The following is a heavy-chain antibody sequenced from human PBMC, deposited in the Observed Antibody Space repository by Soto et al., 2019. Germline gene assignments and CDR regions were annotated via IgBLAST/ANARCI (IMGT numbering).Heavy chain of an antibody. CDR3: AREGVAASDWAGCDY. CDR2: INSDGSST. V-gene: IGHV3-74*01. CDR1: GFTFSSYW. J-gene: IGHJ4*02. D-gene: IGHD6-13*01. Sequence: EVQLVESGGGLVQPGGSLRLSCAASGFTFSSYWMHWVRQAPGKGLVWVSRINSDGSSTSYADSVKGRFTISRDNAKNTLYLQMNSLGAEDTALYYCAREGVAASDWAGCDYWGQGTLVTVSS.